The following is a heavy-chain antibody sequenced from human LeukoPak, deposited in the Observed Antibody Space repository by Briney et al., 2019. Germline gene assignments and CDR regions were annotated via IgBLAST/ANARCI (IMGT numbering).Heavy chain of an antibody. D-gene: IGHD5-12*01. Sequence: PGGSLRLSCAASGFTFSSYAMHWVRQAPGKGLEWVAVISYDGSNKYYADSVKGRFTISRDNSKNTLYLQMNSLRAEDTAVYYCARDSFGSGYDPYIHYWGQGTLVTVSS. CDR2: ISYDGSNK. CDR3: ARDSFGSGYDPYIHY. V-gene: IGHV3-30-3*01. CDR1: GFTFSSYA. J-gene: IGHJ4*02.